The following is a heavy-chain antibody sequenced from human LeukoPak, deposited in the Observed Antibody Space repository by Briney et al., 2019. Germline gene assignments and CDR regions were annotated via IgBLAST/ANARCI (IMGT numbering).Heavy chain of an antibody. CDR3: ARDRDSGSYGNDAFDI. CDR1: GFTFSSYS. D-gene: IGHD1-26*01. CDR2: ISSSSSYI. V-gene: IGHV3-21*01. J-gene: IGHJ3*02. Sequence: GSLRLSCAASGFTFSSYSMNWVRQAPGKGLAWVSSISSSSSYIYYADSVKGRFTISRDNAKNSLYLQMNSLRAEDTAVYYCARDRDSGSYGNDAFDIWGQGTMVTVSS.